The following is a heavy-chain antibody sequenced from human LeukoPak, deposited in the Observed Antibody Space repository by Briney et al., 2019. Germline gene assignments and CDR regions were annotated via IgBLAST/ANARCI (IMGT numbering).Heavy chain of an antibody. CDR3: ARWGRGSGSYYNVKDEY. Sequence: LSLTCTVSGGSISSSSYYWGWIRQPPGKGLEWVAVISDDGYNKYYADSVKGRFTISRDNSKNTLYLQMNSLRAEDTAVYYCARWGRGSGSYYNVKDEYWGQGTLVTVSS. CDR2: ISDDGYNK. D-gene: IGHD3-10*01. CDR1: GGSISSSS. V-gene: IGHV3-30-3*01. J-gene: IGHJ4*02.